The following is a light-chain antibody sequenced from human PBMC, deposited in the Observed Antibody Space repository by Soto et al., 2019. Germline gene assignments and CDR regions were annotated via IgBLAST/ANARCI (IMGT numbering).Light chain of an antibody. CDR1: QGISNY. V-gene: IGKV1-27*01. J-gene: IGKJ2*01. Sequence: DIQMTQSPSSLSASVGDRVTITCRASQGISNYLAWYQQKPGKVPKLLIYAASTLQSGVPSRFSGSGSGTDVTLTISSLQPEDVATYYCQKYKSAPPYTFGQGPKLEIK. CDR2: AAS. CDR3: QKYKSAPPYT.